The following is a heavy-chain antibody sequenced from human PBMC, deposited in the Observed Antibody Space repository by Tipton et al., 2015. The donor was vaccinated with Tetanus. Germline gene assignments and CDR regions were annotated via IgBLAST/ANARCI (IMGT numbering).Heavy chain of an antibody. V-gene: IGHV3-53*01. CDR2: IYHDGNT. CDR3: ARTMGTNRYYY. D-gene: IGHD3-10*01. Sequence: SLRLSCLASGFSVSSNYISWVRQAPGKGLEWVSVIYHDGNTYYGDSMKGRFTTSRDNSKNTVYLQMNSLRAEDTAVYYCARTMGTNRYYYWGQGTLLTVSS. CDR1: GFSVSSNY. J-gene: IGHJ4*02.